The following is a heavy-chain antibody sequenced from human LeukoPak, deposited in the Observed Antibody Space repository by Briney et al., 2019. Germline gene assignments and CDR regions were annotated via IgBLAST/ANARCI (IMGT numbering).Heavy chain of an antibody. CDR1: GGSISSSSYH. CDR2: IYYTGTT. J-gene: IGHJ4*02. Sequence: SETLTLTCTISGGSISSSSYHWGWTRQPPGKGLEWIGNIYYTGTTYYHPSPKSRVTISIGTSKNQFSLQLISVTAADTAVYYCARGSYISDTWYYFDYWGQGTLVTVSS. D-gene: IGHD1-26*01. V-gene: IGHV4-39*01. CDR3: ARGSYISDTWYYFDY.